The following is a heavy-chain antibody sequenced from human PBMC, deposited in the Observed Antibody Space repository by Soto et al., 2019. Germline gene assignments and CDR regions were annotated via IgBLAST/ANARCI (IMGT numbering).Heavy chain of an antibody. D-gene: IGHD2-15*01. J-gene: IGHJ4*02. CDR3: ARDQGYCSGGSCYSEYLDY. CDR2: ISSSSSTI. Sequence: EVQLVESGGGLVQPGGSLRLSCAASGFTFSSYSMNWVRQAPGKGLEWVSYISSSSSTIYYADSVKGRFTISRDNAKNXLXXQMNSLRAEDTAVYYCARDQGYCSGGSCYSEYLDYWGQGALVTVSS. CDR1: GFTFSSYS. V-gene: IGHV3-48*01.